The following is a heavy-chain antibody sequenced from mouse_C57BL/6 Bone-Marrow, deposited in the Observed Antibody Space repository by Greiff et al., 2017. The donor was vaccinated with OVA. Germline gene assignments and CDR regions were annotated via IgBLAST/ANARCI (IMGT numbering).Heavy chain of an antibody. J-gene: IGHJ1*03. D-gene: IGHD2-4*01. CDR1: GYTFTSYW. CDR2: IDPSDSYT. V-gene: IGHV1-50*01. CDR3: ARDDDYDGYWYFDV. Sequence: VQLQQPGAELVKPGASVKLSCKASGYTFTSYWMQWVKQRPGQGLEWIGEIDPSDSYTNYNQKFKGKATLTVDTSSSTAYMQLSSLTSEDSAVYYCARDDDYDGYWYFDVWGTGTTVTVSS.